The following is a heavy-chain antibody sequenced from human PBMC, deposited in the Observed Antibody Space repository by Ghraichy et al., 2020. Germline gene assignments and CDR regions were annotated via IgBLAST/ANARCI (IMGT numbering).Heavy chain of an antibody. D-gene: IGHD3-22*01. CDR3: ARHPANYYDSSGYYRGHFDY. CDR2: IYYSGST. J-gene: IGHJ4*02. V-gene: IGHV4-39*01. Sequence: SETLSLTCTVSGGSISSSSYYWGWIRQPPGKGLEWIGSIYYSGSTYYNPSLKSRVTISVDTSKNQFSLKLSSVTAADTAVYYCARHPANYYDSSGYYRGHFDYWGQGTLVTVSS. CDR1: GGSISSSSYY.